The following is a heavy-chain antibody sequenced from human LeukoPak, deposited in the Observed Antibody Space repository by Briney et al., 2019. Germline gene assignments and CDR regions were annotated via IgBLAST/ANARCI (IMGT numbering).Heavy chain of an antibody. V-gene: IGHV4-38-2*02. CDR2: IYHSGST. CDR1: GYSISSGYY. Sequence: PSETLSLTCTVSGYSISSGYYWGWIRQPPGKGLEWIGSIYHSGSTYYNPSLKSRVTISVDTSKNQFSLKLSSVTAADTAVYYCARKMVRGVIITKRWRWFDPWGQGTLVTVSS. D-gene: IGHD3-10*01. J-gene: IGHJ5*02. CDR3: ARKMVRGVIITKRWRWFDP.